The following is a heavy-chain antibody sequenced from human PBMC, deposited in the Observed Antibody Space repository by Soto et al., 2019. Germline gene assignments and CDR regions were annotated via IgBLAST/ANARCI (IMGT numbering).Heavy chain of an antibody. CDR2: ISYDGSNK. J-gene: IGHJ3*02. V-gene: IGHV3-30*18. CDR1: GFTFSSYG. CDR3: ANPAGEQDAFDI. Sequence: QVQLVESGGGVVQPGRSLRLSCAASGFTFSSYGMHWVRQAPGKGLEWVAVISYDGSNKYYADSVKGRFTISRDNSKKTLYLQMNSLRAEDTAVYYCANPAGEQDAFDIWGQGTMVTVSS. D-gene: IGHD2-21*01.